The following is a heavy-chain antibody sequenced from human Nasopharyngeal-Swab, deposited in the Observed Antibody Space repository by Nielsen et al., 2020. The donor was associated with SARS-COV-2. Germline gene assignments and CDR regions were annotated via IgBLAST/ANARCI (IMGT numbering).Heavy chain of an antibody. V-gene: IGHV1-3*01. D-gene: IGHD6-13*01. CDR3: ARDWVGSSSWYADY. CDR2: INAGNGNT. CDR1: GYTFTSYA. Sequence: ASVKVSCKASGYTFTSYAMHWVRQAPGQRLEWMGWINAGNGNTKYPQKFQGRVTITRDTSASTAYMELSSLRSEDTAVYYCARDWVGSSSWYADYWGQGALVTVSS. J-gene: IGHJ4*02.